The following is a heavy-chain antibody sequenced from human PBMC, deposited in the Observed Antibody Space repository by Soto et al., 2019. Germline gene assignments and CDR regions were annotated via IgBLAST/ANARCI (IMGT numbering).Heavy chain of an antibody. J-gene: IGHJ4*03. V-gene: IGHV4-59*01. Sequence: QVQLQESGPGLVKPSETLSLTCTVSGDSSSGYYWNWIRQPPGKGLEWIGYISESGGAHYNPSLRSRATISIDTFTNQFSLKLTSVTAADTAIYYCARGGGYHDFWGQGTLVTVSS. CDR1: GDSSSGYY. D-gene: IGHD1-26*01. CDR3: ARGGGYHDF. CDR2: ISESGGA.